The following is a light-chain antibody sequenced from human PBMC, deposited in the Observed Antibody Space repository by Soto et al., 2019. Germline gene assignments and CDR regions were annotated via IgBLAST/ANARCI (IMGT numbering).Light chain of an antibody. CDR3: QQHNDWPLT. Sequence: EIVMTQSPATLSVSPGERAILSCRASQSVSSDLAWYQQRPGQAPRLLICGASTRATGIPARFSGSGSGTEFTLTISSLQSEDFAVYYCQQHNDWPLTFGRGTKVEIK. V-gene: IGKV3-15*01. J-gene: IGKJ4*01. CDR2: GAS. CDR1: QSVSSD.